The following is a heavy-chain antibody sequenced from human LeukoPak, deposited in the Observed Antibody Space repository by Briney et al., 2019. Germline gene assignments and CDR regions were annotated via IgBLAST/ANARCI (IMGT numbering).Heavy chain of an antibody. D-gene: IGHD3-10*01. CDR1: GYTFTSYY. V-gene: IGHV1-46*01. Sequence: ASVKVSCKASGYTFTSYYMHWVRQAPGQGLEWMGIISPSGGTTNYAQKLQGRVTMTRDTSTSTVYMQLSSLKSEDTAVYYCARDRDYYDSGSYEYWGQGTLVTVSS. CDR2: ISPSGGTT. CDR3: ARDRDYYDSGSYEY. J-gene: IGHJ4*02.